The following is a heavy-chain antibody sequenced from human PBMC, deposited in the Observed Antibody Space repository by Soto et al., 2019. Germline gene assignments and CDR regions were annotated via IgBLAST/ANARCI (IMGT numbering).Heavy chain of an antibody. Sequence: PGGSLRLSCAASGFTFSSYSISWVRQAPWKGLEWVSAISGSGGSTYYADSVKGRFTISRDNSKNTLYLQMNSLRAEDTAVYYCAKCSKDTIFGVVNYFDYWGQGTLVTVSS. CDR3: AKCSKDTIFGVVNYFDY. CDR2: ISGSGGST. V-gene: IGHV3-23*01. CDR1: GFTFSSYS. D-gene: IGHD3-3*01. J-gene: IGHJ4*02.